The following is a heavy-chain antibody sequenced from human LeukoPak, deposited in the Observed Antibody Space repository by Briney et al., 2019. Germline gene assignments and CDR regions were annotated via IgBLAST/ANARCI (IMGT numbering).Heavy chain of an antibody. V-gene: IGHV3-66*01. CDR3: ARVAWDDAFDI. CDR2: IYSGGST. J-gene: IGHJ3*02. D-gene: IGHD1-26*01. Sequence: TGGSLRLSCAASGFTVSSNYMSWVRQAPRKGLEWVSVIYSGGSTYYADSVKGRFTISRDNSKSTLYLQMNSLRAEDTAMYYCARVAWDDAFDIWGQGTMVTVSS. CDR1: GFTVSSNY.